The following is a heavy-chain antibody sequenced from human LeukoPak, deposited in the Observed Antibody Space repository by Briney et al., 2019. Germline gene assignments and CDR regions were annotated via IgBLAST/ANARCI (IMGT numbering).Heavy chain of an antibody. Sequence: ASVKVSCKTSGYTFTNYGISWVRQAPGQGLEWMGWISAYNGNTNYAQKLQGRVTMTTDTSTSTAYMELRSLRSDDTAVYYCARAGNYDTPVTHPEYFQHWGQGTLVTVSS. CDR1: GYTFTNYG. CDR2: ISAYNGNT. CDR3: ARAGNYDTPVTHPEYFQH. V-gene: IGHV1-18*01. D-gene: IGHD1-7*01. J-gene: IGHJ1*01.